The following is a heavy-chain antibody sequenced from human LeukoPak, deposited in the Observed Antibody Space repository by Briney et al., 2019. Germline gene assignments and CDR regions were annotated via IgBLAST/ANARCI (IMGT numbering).Heavy chain of an antibody. J-gene: IGHJ4*02. CDR1: GGSISSGDNY. V-gene: IGHV4-30-4*01. D-gene: IGHD5-18*01. Sequence: PSETLSLTCIVSGGSISSGDNYWSWIRQPPGEGLEWIGYIYYSGSTYYNPSLKSRVIISVDTSKNQISLKLSSVTAADTAVYYCARARDTTLVTWGQGTLVTVSS. CDR3: ARARDTTLVT. CDR2: IYYSGST.